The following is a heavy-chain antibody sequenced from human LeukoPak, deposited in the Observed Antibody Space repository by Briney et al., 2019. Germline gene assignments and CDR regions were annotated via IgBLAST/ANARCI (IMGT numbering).Heavy chain of an antibody. V-gene: IGHV3-48*03. J-gene: IGHJ5*02. CDR3: ARNNWFGEFENWFDP. D-gene: IGHD3-10*01. CDR2: ITRSSRII. Sequence: GGSLRLSCAASGFTFSNFEMNWVRQIPGKGLEWLSFITRSSRIIYYADSVKGRFTISRDNAKNSLYLQMNSLRAEDTAVYYCARNNWFGEFENWFDPWGQGTLVTVSS. CDR1: GFTFSNFE.